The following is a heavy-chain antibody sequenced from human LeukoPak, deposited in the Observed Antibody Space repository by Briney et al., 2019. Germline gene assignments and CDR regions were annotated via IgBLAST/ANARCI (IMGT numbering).Heavy chain of an antibody. Sequence: GESLKISCQGSEYTFTRFRIGWVRQMPGKGLEWMGIIYPDDSDTRYSPSFQGQVTISADKSISTAYLQWGSLKASDTAMYYCARVVWEYSYGPNWFDPWGQGTLVTVSS. CDR2: IYPDDSDT. V-gene: IGHV5-51*01. D-gene: IGHD5-18*01. CDR1: EYTFTRFR. J-gene: IGHJ5*02. CDR3: ARVVWEYSYGPNWFDP.